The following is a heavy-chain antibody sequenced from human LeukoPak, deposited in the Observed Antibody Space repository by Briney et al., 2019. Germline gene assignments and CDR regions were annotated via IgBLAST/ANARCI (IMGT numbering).Heavy chain of an antibody. CDR2: IRYDGNNK. CDR1: GFTFSNYG. Sequence: PGGSLRLSCAASGFTFSNYGMHWVRQAPGKGLEWVAFIRYDGNNKYYADSVKGRFTISRDNSKNTLYLQMNSPRAEDTAVYYCAKDGVAFDIWGQGTMVTVSS. D-gene: IGHD3-16*01. J-gene: IGHJ3*02. CDR3: AKDGVAFDI. V-gene: IGHV3-30*02.